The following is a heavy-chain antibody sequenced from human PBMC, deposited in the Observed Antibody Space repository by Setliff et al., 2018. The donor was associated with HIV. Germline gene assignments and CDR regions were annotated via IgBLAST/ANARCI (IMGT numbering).Heavy chain of an antibody. CDR1: GGSISSYY. Sequence: PSETLSLTCTVSGGSISSYYWSWIRQPPGKGLEWIGYIYYSGSTNYNPSLKSRVTISVDTSKNQFSPKLSSVTAADTAVYYCARRGRGTYYYDSSGYLYAFDIWGQGTMVTVSS. CDR2: IYYSGST. V-gene: IGHV4-59*08. J-gene: IGHJ3*02. CDR3: ARRGRGTYYYDSSGYLYAFDI. D-gene: IGHD3-22*01.